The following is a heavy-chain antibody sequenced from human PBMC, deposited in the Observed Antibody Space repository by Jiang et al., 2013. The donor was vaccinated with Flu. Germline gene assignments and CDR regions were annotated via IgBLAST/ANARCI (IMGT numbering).Heavy chain of an antibody. Sequence: EWMGIINPSGGSTGYAQKFQGRVTMTRDTSTSTVYMELSSLRSEDTAVYYCARDQTPTPGGFDYWGQGTLVTVSS. D-gene: IGHD2-15*01. V-gene: IGHV1-46*01. J-gene: IGHJ4*02. CDR2: INPSGGST. CDR3: ARDQTPTPGGFDY.